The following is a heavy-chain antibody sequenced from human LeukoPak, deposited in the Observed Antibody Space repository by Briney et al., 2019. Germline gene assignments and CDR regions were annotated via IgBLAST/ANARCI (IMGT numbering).Heavy chain of an antibody. V-gene: IGHV3-73*01. Sequence: GGSLRLSCAASGFTFGGSTMHWVRQASGKGLEWLGRIRDKPNNYATAYAASVKGRFTISRDDSENTACLQMNSLKTEDTAVYYCTRQWGIAVAGTFGYWGQGTLVTVSS. CDR3: TRQWGIAVAGTFGY. CDR1: GFTFGGST. J-gene: IGHJ4*02. D-gene: IGHD6-19*01. CDR2: IRDKPNNYAT.